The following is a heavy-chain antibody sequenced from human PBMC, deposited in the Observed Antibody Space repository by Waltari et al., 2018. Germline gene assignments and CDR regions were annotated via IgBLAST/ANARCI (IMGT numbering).Heavy chain of an antibody. D-gene: IGHD1-26*01. J-gene: IGHJ1*01. CDR2: ISDRGST. CDR3: ARAPSGTIEYFQH. Sequence: YWSWSRQPPGKGLEWIGEISDRGSTKYNPSLKSRVTISGDTSKNQFSLKVSSVTAADMTVYYCARAPSGTIEYFQHWGQGTLVTVSS. CDR1: Y. V-gene: IGHV4-34*01.